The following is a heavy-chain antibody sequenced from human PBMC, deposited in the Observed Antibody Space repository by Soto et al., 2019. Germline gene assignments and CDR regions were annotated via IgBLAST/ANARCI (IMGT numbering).Heavy chain of an antibody. CDR1: GFTFSSYW. CDR3: ARDVSKLVFNWFDP. V-gene: IGHV3-7*01. CDR2: IKQDGSEK. Sequence: GSLRLSCAASGFTFSSYWMSWVRQAPGKGLEWVANIKQDGSEKYYVDSVKGRFTISRDNAKNSLYLQMNSLRAEDTAVYYCARDVSKLVFNWFDPWGQGTLVTVSS. D-gene: IGHD1-20*01. J-gene: IGHJ5*02.